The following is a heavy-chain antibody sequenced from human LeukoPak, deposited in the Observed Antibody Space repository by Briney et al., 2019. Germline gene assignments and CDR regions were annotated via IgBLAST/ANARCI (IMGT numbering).Heavy chain of an antibody. J-gene: IGHJ6*02. CDR1: GGTFSSYA. V-gene: IGHV1-69*04. Sequence: ASVKVSCKASGGTFSSYAISGVRQAPGQGLEWMGRIIPILGIPNYAQKFQGRVTITADKSTSTVYMELSSLRSEDTAVYYCAGDSLRGGYDFDVVEWGYYYYGMDVGPQGTTVTVSS. D-gene: IGHD5-12*01. CDR2: IIPILGIP. CDR3: AGDSLRGGYDFDVVEWGYYYYGMDV.